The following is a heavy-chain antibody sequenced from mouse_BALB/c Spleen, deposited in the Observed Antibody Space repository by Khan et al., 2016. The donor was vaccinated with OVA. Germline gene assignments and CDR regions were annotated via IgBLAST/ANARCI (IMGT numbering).Heavy chain of an antibody. CDR2: ISSGGDYT. D-gene: IGHD4-1*01. Sequence: EVELVESGGDLVKPGGSLTLSCAASGFSFSSYSMSWVRKTPDKRLEWVATISSGGDYTSYPDIVKGRFSISRDNDKNPLYLQMSSLKSEDTSMYYCAIHLTGSFAYWGQGTLVTVSA. CDR3: AIHLTGSFAY. J-gene: IGHJ3*01. CDR1: GFSFSSYS. V-gene: IGHV5-6*01.